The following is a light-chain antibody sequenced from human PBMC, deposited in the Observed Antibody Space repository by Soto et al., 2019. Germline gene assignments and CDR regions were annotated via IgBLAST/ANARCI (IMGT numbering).Light chain of an antibody. J-gene: IGKJ5*01. CDR2: YIS. Sequence: EIVMTQSPATLSVSPGETASLSCRASQSAGNFLAWYQQKPGQAPRLLIYYISTRATGIPARFSGSGSGTEFPLTINSLQSEDSAVYYCQQHNQWPITFGQGTRLE. CDR1: QSAGNF. CDR3: QQHNQWPIT. V-gene: IGKV3D-15*01.